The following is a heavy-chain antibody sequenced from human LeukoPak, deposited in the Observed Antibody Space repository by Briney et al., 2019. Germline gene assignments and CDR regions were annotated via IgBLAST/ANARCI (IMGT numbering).Heavy chain of an antibody. CDR1: GFTFSSYS. V-gene: IGHV3-48*04. D-gene: IGHD1-1*01. CDR2: ISSSSGSTI. Sequence: GGSLRLSCAASGFTFSSYSMNWVRQAPGKGLEWVSYISSSSGSTIYYADSVKDRFTISRDHAKNSLYLQMNSLRADDTAVYYCARDLHKYDWNDHGGGSWGHGTVVTVSS. J-gene: IGHJ5*01. CDR3: ARDLHKYDWNDHGGGS.